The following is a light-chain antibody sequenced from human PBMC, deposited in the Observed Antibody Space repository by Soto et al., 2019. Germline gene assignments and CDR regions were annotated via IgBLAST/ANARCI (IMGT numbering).Light chain of an antibody. Sequence: QSVLTQPPSVSGAPGQRVTISCTGSSSNIGAGYDVHWYQQLPGTAPKLLIYGNINRPSGVPDRFSGSKSGTSASLAITGLRAGDEADYYGQSYDSSRSGTQVFGTGTKVTVL. CDR1: SSNIGAGYD. J-gene: IGLJ1*01. V-gene: IGLV1-40*01. CDR3: QSYDSSRSGTQV. CDR2: GNI.